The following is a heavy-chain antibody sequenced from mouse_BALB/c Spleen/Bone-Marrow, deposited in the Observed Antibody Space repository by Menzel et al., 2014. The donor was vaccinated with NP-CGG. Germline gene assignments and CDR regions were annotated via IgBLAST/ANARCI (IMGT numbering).Heavy chain of an antibody. D-gene: IGHD1-1*01. CDR2: INPDSSTI. CDR1: GFNFSGYW. Sequence: DVKLQESGGGLVQPGRSLKLSCAASGFNFSGYWMSWVRQAPGKGLEWIGEINPDSSTINYTPSLKDNFIISRDNAKNTLYLQMSKVRSEDTALYYCARLGYYGVMAYWGQGTSVTVSS. J-gene: IGHJ4*01. V-gene: IGHV4-1*02. CDR3: ARLGYYGVMAY.